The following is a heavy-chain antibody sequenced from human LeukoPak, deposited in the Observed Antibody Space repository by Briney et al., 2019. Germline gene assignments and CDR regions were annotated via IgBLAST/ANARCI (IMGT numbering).Heavy chain of an antibody. Sequence: PGGSLRLSCAASGFTFSSYWMTWVRQAPGTGLEWVANIRQDGNAKHYEDSVKGRFTIPRDNAKNSLYLQMNSLRAEDTAVYFCARDGYASGSHDYWGQGTLVTVSS. CDR3: ARDGYASGSHDY. CDR1: GFTFSSYW. V-gene: IGHV3-7*04. CDR2: IRQDGNAK. J-gene: IGHJ4*02. D-gene: IGHD3-10*01.